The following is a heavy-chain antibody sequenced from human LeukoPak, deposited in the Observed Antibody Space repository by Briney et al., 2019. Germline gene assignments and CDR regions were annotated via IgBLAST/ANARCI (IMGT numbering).Heavy chain of an antibody. CDR3: ARAGYCGGDCYWFDY. J-gene: IGHJ4*02. Sequence: ASVKVSCKASGYTFTSYDINWVRQATGQGLEWMGWMNPNSGNTGYAQKFQGRVTITRDTSISTAYMELSSLRSEDTAVYYCARAGYCGGDCYWFDYWGQGTLVTVSS. D-gene: IGHD2-21*01. CDR2: MNPNSGNT. V-gene: IGHV1-8*03. CDR1: GYTFTSYD.